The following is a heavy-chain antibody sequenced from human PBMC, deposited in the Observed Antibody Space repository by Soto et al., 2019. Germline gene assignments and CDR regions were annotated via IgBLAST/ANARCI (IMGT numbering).Heavy chain of an antibody. J-gene: IGHJ4*02. CDR1: GGSFNDYY. V-gene: IGHV4-34*01. CDR2: INHTGHN. Sequence: SETLSLTCAVYGGSFNDYYWSWIRQPPGKGLEWIGEINHTGHNNYNPSLKSRVTISVDTSKNQFSLKLSSVTAADTAVYYCARSGHLFDSWGQGILVTVSS. CDR3: ARSGHLFDS. D-gene: IGHD3-10*01.